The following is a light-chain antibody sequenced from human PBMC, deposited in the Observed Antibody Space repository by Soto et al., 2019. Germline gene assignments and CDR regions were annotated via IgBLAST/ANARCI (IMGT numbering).Light chain of an antibody. CDR2: ATS. CDR3: QYCGTART. CDR1: ESVSRKY. Sequence: EIGLTKSPCTLSFATEERATLSCTASESVSRKYIAWYQQKPGQAPRLLLFATSNTATGIPDRFGGSGSETEVTLTIIGQEPADAAVYYCQYCGTARTFGQGTKVQI. V-gene: IGKV3-20*01. J-gene: IGKJ1*01.